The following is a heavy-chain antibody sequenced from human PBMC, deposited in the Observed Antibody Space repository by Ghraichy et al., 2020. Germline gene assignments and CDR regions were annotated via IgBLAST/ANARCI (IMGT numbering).Heavy chain of an antibody. CDR1: GFTVSSNY. CDR3: ARDRRIVGATTSHYYYYGMDV. Sequence: GGSLRLSCAASGFTVSSNYMSWVRQAPGKGLEWVSVIYSGGSTYYADSVKGRFTISRHNSKNTLYLQMNSLRAEDTAVYYCARDRRIVGATTSHYYYYGMDVWGQGTTVTVSS. CDR2: IYSGGST. V-gene: IGHV3-53*04. J-gene: IGHJ6*02. D-gene: IGHD1-26*01.